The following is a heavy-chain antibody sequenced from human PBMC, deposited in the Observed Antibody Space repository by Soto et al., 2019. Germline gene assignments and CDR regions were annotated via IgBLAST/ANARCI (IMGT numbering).Heavy chain of an antibody. J-gene: IGHJ3*02. CDR1: GYTFTGYY. V-gene: IGHV1-2*04. CDR2: INPNSGGT. D-gene: IGHD6-25*01. CDR3: ARVSGAGPFDI. Sequence: ASVKVSCKASGYTFTGYYMHWVRQAPGQGPEWMGWINPNSGGTNYAQKFQGWVTMTRDTSISTAYMELSRLRSDDTAVYYCARVSGAGPFDIWGQGTMVTVSS.